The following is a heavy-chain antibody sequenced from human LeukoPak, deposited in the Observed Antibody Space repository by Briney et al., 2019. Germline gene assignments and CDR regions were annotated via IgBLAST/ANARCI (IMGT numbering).Heavy chain of an antibody. D-gene: IGHD5-18*01. CDR3: ALHVVDTAMVDY. CDR2: INQSGST. J-gene: IGHJ4*02. V-gene: IGHV4-34*01. Sequence: PSETLSLTCAVYGGSFSGYYWSWIRQPPGKGLEWIGEINQSGSTNYNPSLKSRVTISVDTSKNQISLKLSSVTAADTAVYYCALHVVDTAMVDYWGQGTLVTVSS. CDR1: GGSFSGYY.